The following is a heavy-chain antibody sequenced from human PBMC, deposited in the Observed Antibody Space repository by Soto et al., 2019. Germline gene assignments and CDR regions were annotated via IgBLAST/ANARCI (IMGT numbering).Heavy chain of an antibody. D-gene: IGHD2-15*01. Sequence: QAQLVQSGAEVKKPGASVKVSCKASGYTFTSYDINWVRQATGQGLEWMGWMNPNSGNTGYAQKFQGRVTMTRNTSISTAYMELSSLRSEDTAVYYCARGRRCSGGSCYPYYYYYYMDVWGKGTTVTVSS. J-gene: IGHJ6*03. V-gene: IGHV1-8*01. CDR1: GYTFTSYD. CDR2: MNPNSGNT. CDR3: ARGRRCSGGSCYPYYYYYYMDV.